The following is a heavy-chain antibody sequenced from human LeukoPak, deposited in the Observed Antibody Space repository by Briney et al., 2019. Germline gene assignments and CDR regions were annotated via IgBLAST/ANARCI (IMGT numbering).Heavy chain of an antibody. J-gene: IGHJ4*02. V-gene: IGHV1-69*13. D-gene: IGHD2-8*01. CDR3: ARVESEVYGLFDY. CDR1: GGTLSSYA. CDR2: IIPIFGTA. Sequence: SVKVSCKASGGTLSSYAISWVRQAPGQGLEWMGGIIPIFGTANYAQKFQGRVTITADESTSTAYMELSSLRSEDTAVYYCARVESEVYGLFDYWGQGTLVTVSS.